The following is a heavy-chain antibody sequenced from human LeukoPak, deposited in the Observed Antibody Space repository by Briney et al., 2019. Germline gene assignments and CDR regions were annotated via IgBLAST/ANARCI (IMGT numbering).Heavy chain of an antibody. Sequence: ASVKVSCKASGYTFTSCDINWVRQATGQGLEWMGWMNPNSGNTGYAQKFQGRVTMTRNTSISTAYMELSSLRSEDTAVYYCARGVTFLVGATTSVVDYWGQGTLVTVSS. CDR1: GYTFTSCD. V-gene: IGHV1-8*01. CDR3: ARGVTFLVGATTSVVDY. J-gene: IGHJ4*02. D-gene: IGHD1-26*01. CDR2: MNPNSGNT.